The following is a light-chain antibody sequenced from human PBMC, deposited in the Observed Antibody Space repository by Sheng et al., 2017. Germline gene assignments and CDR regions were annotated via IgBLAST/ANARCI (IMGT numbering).Light chain of an antibody. CDR2: AAS. CDR3: QQYYSRPTLT. CDR1: QDVSTY. J-gene: IGKJ4*01. Sequence: AIRMTQSPSSLSASTGDRVTITCRASQDVSTYLAWYQQKPGKAPNLLIYAASSLQSGVPSRFSGSGSGTDFTLTISSLQPEDVATYYCQQYYSRPTLTFGGGTKVDIK. V-gene: IGKV1-8*01.